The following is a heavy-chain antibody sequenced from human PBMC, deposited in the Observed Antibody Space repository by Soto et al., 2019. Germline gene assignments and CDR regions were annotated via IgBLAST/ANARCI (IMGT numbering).Heavy chain of an antibody. Sequence: GGSLRLSCAASGFTFSSYWMSWVRQAPGKGLEWVANIKQDGSEKYYVDSVKGRFTISRDNAKNSLYLQMNSLRAEDTAVYYCAREQSAGIAAAGTWGQGTLVTVSS. V-gene: IGHV3-7*05. CDR3: AREQSAGIAAAGT. CDR1: GFTFSSYW. J-gene: IGHJ5*02. D-gene: IGHD6-13*01. CDR2: IKQDGSEK.